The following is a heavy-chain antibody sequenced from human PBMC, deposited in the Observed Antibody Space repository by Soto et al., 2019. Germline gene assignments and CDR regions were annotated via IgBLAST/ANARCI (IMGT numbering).Heavy chain of an antibody. Sequence: GGSLILSCAASGFTFDYYAMHWVRPAPGKGLEWVSVISWDGGSIYYADSVKGRFTISRDNAKNTLYLQMNSLRAEDTAVYYCAKDPRGKITFVGVIFDCWGRGTQVSV. CDR3: AKDPRGKITFVGVIFDC. J-gene: IGHJ4*02. V-gene: IGHV3-9*01. CDR1: GFTFDYYA. CDR2: ISWDGGSI. D-gene: IGHD3-16*01.